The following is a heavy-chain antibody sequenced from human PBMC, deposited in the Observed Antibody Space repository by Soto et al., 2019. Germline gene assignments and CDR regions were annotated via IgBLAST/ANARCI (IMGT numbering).Heavy chain of an antibody. CDR3: QGGDF. V-gene: IGHV4-34*01. Sequence: SETLSLTCAVPGGSFRGYFWSWIRQSPDKGLEWIGEINDSGSTYYNPSFKSRLTISVDTSKSQISLTLTSVTAADSAVYYCQGGDFWGQGTRVTVSS. CDR1: GGSFRGYF. D-gene: IGHD3-16*01. J-gene: IGHJ4*02. CDR2: INDSGST.